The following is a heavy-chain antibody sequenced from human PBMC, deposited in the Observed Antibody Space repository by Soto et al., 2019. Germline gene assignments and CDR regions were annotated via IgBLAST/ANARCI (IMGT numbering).Heavy chain of an antibody. Sequence: SETLSLTCTVSGGSVSSGSYCWSWIRQPPGKGLECIGYICYSGSTNYNPSLKSRVNMSVDTSKNQISLKLSSVTAADTAVYYCARRYGVYFDYWGQGTLVTVS. D-gene: IGHD4-17*01. V-gene: IGHV4-61*01. J-gene: IGHJ4*02. CDR3: ARRYGVYFDY. CDR1: GGSVSSGSYC. CDR2: ICYSGST.